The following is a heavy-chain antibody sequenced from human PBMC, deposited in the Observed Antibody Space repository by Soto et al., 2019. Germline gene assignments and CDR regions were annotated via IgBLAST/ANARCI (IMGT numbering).Heavy chain of an antibody. Sequence: EVQLLDSGGGLVQPGGSLRLSCAASGFTFSNYAMTWVRQGPGKGLEWVSGISGSGGRSYYADSVKGRFTISRDNSKSTLYLQMNSLKAEDTAVYYCAKAYFVWSSEQPYYFDYWGQGTLGSVS. CDR1: GFTFSNYA. CDR2: ISGSGGRS. D-gene: IGHD3-16*01. CDR3: AKAYFVWSSEQPYYFDY. V-gene: IGHV3-23*01. J-gene: IGHJ4*02.